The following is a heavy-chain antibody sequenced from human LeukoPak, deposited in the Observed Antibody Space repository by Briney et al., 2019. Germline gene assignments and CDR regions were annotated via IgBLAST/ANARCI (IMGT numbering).Heavy chain of an antibody. J-gene: IGHJ5*02. Sequence: PSETLSLTCAVSGGSISSYYWSWIRQPPGKGLEWIGYIYYSGYTDYNPSLKSRVTISLDTSKNQYSLRLRSVTAADPAVYYCARHGGFGSCFDPLGQGSLVTVSS. CDR1: GGSISSYY. CDR3: ARHGGFGSCFDP. D-gene: IGHD3-16*01. CDR2: IYYSGYT. V-gene: IGHV4-59*08.